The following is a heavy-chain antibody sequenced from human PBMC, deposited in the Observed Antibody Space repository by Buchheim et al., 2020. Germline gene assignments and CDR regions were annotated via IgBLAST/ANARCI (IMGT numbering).Heavy chain of an antibody. D-gene: IGHD3-22*01. CDR1: GGSISSGGYS. CDR3: ARSRDYYDSSGYLAALFDY. J-gene: IGHJ4*02. V-gene: IGHV4-30-2*01. CDR2: IYHSGST. Sequence: QLQLQESGSGLVKPSQTLSLTCAVSGGSISSGGYSWSWIRQPPGKGLEWVGYIYHSGSTYYNPSLKSRVTISVDRSKNQFSLKLSSVTAADTAVYYCARSRDYYDSSGYLAALFDYWGQGTL.